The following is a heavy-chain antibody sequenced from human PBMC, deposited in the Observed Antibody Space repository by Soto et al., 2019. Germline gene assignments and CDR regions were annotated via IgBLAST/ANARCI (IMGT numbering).Heavy chain of an antibody. V-gene: IGHV3-33*01. CDR2: KWYDGTKK. Sequence: PGGSLRLSCAASEFIFSNYAMHWVRQAPGKGLEWVAVKWYDGTKKFYADSVRGRFIISRDNSKNTLYLQMNSLRAEDTAIYYCARDGAPSYNETRGDFDLWGQGTLVTVSS. CDR1: EFIFSNYA. CDR3: ARDGAPSYNETRGDFDL. J-gene: IGHJ4*02. D-gene: IGHD1-1*01.